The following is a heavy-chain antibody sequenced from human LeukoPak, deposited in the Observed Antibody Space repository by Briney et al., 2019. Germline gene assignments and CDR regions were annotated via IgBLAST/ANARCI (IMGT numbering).Heavy chain of an antibody. CDR2: INWYGEST. V-gene: IGHV3-20*01. D-gene: IGHD6-13*01. J-gene: IGHJ4*02. Sequence: PGGSLRLSCAASGFTFDDYGMSWVRYAPGKGLEWVSGINWYGESTGYADSVKGRFTISRDDAKNSLYLQMNSLRAEDTALYHCARTGYSSSWYTVDYWGQGTLVTVSS. CDR3: ARTGYSSSWYTVDY. CDR1: GFTFDDYG.